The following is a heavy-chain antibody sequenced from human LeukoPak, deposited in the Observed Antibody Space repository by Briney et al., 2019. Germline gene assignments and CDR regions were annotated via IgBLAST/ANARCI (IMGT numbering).Heavy chain of an antibody. J-gene: IGHJ6*03. Sequence: SETLSLTCTVSGGSISSGSYYWSWIRQPAGKGLEWIGRIYTSGSTNYNPSLKSRVTISVDTSKNQFSLKLSSVTAADTAVYYCARVPRGFYYYYYYMDVWGKGTTVTVSS. CDR3: ARVPRGFYYYYYYMDV. CDR1: GGSISSGSYY. V-gene: IGHV4-61*02. CDR2: IYTSGST.